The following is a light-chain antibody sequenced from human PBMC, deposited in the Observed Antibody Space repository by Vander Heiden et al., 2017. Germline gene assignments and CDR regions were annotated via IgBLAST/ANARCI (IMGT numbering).Light chain of an antibody. CDR3: QAWDSSTAV. V-gene: IGLV3-1*01. CDR2: QDS. Sequence: SYERTQPPSVSVSPERTASITCSGDKWGNKYACWYQQKPGQSPVLGIYQDSKRPSGIPERFSGSNSGNTATLTISGTQAMDEADYYCQAWDSSTAVFGGGTKLTVL. CDR1: KWGNKY. J-gene: IGLJ2*01.